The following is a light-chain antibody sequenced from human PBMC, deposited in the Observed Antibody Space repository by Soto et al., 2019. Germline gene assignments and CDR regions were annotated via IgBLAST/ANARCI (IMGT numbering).Light chain of an antibody. V-gene: IGKV1-27*01. CDR1: QGISNF. J-gene: IGKJ5*01. CDR2: AAS. CDR3: QKYSSVIT. Sequence: DILMTQSPSSLSASVGDRVTITCRASQGISNFLAWYQQKPGQVPKLLISAASTLQSGVPSRCSGRGSGTAFTLTITSLQSEDVATYYCQKYSSVITFGQGTRLEIK.